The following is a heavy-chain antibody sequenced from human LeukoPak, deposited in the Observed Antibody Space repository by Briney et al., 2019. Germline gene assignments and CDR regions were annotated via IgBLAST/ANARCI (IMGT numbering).Heavy chain of an antibody. V-gene: IGHV3-11*04. D-gene: IGHD3-10*01. CDR2: ISSSGSTI. CDR1: GFTFSDYY. J-gene: IGHJ6*02. CDR3: AKDRVRYSYYYGMDV. Sequence: PGGSLRLSCAASGFTFSDYYMSWIRQAPGKGLEWVSYISSSGSTIYYADSVKGRFTISRDNAKNTLYLQMNSLRAEDTAVYYCAKDRVRYSYYYGMDVWGQGTTVTVSS.